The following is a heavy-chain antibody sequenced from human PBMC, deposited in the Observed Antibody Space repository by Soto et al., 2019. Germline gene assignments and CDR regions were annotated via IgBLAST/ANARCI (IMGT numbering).Heavy chain of an antibody. V-gene: IGHV3-30*18. CDR3: AKGGGYSFGTNDAFAI. CDR1: GFTFRTSG. Sequence: QVQLVESGGGVVQPGRSLRLSCAASGFTFRTSGMHWVRQAPGKGLEWVAVISDDGSNKYNIASVEGRFTISRDNSKNTLYLQMNSLRTEDTAVYYCAKGGGYSFGTNDAFAIWGQGTMVTVSS. CDR2: ISDDGSNK. D-gene: IGHD5-18*01. J-gene: IGHJ3*02.